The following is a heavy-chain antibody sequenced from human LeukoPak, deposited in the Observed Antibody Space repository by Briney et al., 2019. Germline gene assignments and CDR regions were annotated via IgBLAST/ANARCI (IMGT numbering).Heavy chain of an antibody. J-gene: IGHJ4*02. CDR2: MYPGDSAT. CDR1: GYWFTSYW. V-gene: IGHV5-51*01. Sequence: GEPLKISCRASGYWFTSYWIGWVRQMPGKGLEWMGIMYPGDSATRYSPAFQGHVTISADSSISTAYLQWSSLKVSDTAIYYCARRAGISGYSFYLDSWGQGTLVTVSS. D-gene: IGHD5-12*01. CDR3: ARRAGISGYSFYLDS.